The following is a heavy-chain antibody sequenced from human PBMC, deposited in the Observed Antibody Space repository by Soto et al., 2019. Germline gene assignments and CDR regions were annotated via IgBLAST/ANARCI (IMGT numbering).Heavy chain of an antibody. CDR1: EHTSTIYY. Sequence: QAHLVQSGAEVRKPGASVKVSCQALEHTSTIYYIHWVRQARGQGLEWMGWINAASGDTTYAEDFRGRVTFTMDTATSKFRMELSRLGLADTVMYFFATRDDDILPVYLHIWGQGTLIAVSS. D-gene: IGHD3-9*01. CDR2: INAASGDT. J-gene: IGHJ1*01. CDR3: ATRDDDILPVYLHI. V-gene: IGHV1-2*02.